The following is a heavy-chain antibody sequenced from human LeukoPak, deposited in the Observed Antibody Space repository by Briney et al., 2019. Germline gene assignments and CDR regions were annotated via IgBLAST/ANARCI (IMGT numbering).Heavy chain of an antibody. Sequence: SVKVSCKASGDTFSSYAISWVRQAPGQGLEWMGGIIPIFGTANYAQKFQGRATITADESTSTAYMELSSLRSEDTAVYYCARGGMIRWGSLHYWGQGTLVTVSS. J-gene: IGHJ4*02. CDR2: IIPIFGTA. CDR3: ARGGMIRWGSLHY. CDR1: GDTFSSYA. V-gene: IGHV1-69*13. D-gene: IGHD7-27*01.